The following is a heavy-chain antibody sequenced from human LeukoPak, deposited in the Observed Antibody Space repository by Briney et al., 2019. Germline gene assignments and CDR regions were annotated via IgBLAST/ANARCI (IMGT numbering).Heavy chain of an antibody. Sequence: SETLSLTCTVSGGSISSYYWSWIRQPPGKGLEWIGYIYYSGSTNYNPSLKSRVTISVDTSKNQFSLKLSSVTAADTAVYYCARDPRLYCSSTSCYGGAFDIWGQGTMVTVSS. J-gene: IGHJ3*02. CDR3: ARDPRLYCSSTSCYGGAFDI. V-gene: IGHV4-59*01. CDR1: GGSISSYY. CDR2: IYYSGST. D-gene: IGHD2-2*01.